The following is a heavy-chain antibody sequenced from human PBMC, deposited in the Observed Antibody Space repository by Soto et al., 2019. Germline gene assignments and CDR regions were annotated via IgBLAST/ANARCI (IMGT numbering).Heavy chain of an antibody. D-gene: IGHD5-18*01. CDR1: GFTFSSYA. CDR2: ISGSGGST. V-gene: IGHV3-23*01. J-gene: IGHJ4*02. CDR3: AKVVVDTAMVPDDY. Sequence: PGGSLRLSCAASGFTFSSYAMSWVRQAPGKGLEWVSAISGSGGSTYYADSVKGRFTISRDNSKNTLYLQMNSLRAEDTAAYYCAKVVVDTAMVPDDYWGQGTLVTVSS.